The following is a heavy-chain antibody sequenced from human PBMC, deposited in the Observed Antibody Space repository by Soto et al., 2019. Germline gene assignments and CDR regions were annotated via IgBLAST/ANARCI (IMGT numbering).Heavy chain of an antibody. CDR2: INPNSGGT. CDR1: GYTFTGYY. J-gene: IGHJ6*02. CDR3: ARGGTGRQQLVWWYYYGMDV. V-gene: IGHV1-2*02. Sequence: ASVKVSCKASGYTFTGYYMHWVRQAPGQGLEWMGWINPNSGGTNYAQKFQGRVTMTRDTSISTAYMELSRLRSDDTAVYYCARGGTGRQQLVWWYYYGMDVWGQGTTVTVSS. D-gene: IGHD6-13*01.